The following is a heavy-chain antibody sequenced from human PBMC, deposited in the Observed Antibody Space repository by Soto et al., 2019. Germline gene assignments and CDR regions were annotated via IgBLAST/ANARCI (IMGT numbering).Heavy chain of an antibody. J-gene: IGHJ4*02. CDR3: ARERTGGYDFFDY. D-gene: IGHD5-12*01. CDR2: TYYRSKWYN. V-gene: IGHV6-1*01. Sequence: SQTLSLTCAISGDTVSSNGAAWSWVRQSPPRGLEWLGRTYYRSKWYNDYAASVKSRMTINADTSKNLFSLHLNSVTPEDTAVYYCARERTGGYDFFDYWGQGTLVTVSS. CDR1: GDTVSSNGAA.